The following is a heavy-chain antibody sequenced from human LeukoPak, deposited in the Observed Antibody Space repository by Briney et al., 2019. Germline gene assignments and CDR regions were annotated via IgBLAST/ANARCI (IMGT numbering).Heavy chain of an antibody. J-gene: IGHJ5*02. CDR2: INHSGST. Sequence: SDTLSLTCAVYGGSFSGYYWSWIRQPTGKGLEWIGEINHSGSTNYNPSLKSRVTISVDTSKNQFSLKLSSVTAADTAVYYCARGARTPSGYGSRTAGRANWFDPWGQGTLVTVSS. D-gene: IGHD5-12*01. V-gene: IGHV4-34*01. CDR1: GGSFSGYY. CDR3: ARGARTPSGYGSRTAGRANWFDP.